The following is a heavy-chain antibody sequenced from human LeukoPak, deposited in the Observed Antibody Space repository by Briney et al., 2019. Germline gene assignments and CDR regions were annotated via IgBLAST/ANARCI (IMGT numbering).Heavy chain of an antibody. CDR1: GYSFTSYW. CDR3: AGRCYYDSSGCQYYFDY. J-gene: IGHJ4*02. D-gene: IGHD3-22*01. CDR2: IYPGDSDT. Sequence: GGALKTYCKGSGYSFTSYWLGWERQMPGKGLGWMGIIYPGDSDTRYSPSYQGQVTISAVKSIIAAYLQWSSLKVSDIAMYYCAGRCYYDSSGCQYYFDYWGQGTLVTVSS. V-gene: IGHV5-51*01.